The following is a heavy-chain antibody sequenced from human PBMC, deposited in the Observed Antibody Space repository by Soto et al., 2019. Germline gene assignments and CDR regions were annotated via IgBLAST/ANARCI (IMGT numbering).Heavy chain of an antibody. D-gene: IGHD3-16*01. CDR3: ARRLGSICVWFDP. J-gene: IGHJ5*02. CDR1: GLTFSSYG. Sequence: GGALRLSSAASGLTFSSYGMQWVRQAPGKGLEWVAVIWYDGSNKYYADSVKGRVTISRDNSKNTLYLQMNSLRAEDTAVYYCARRLGSICVWFDPCGQGTLVTVSS. CDR2: IWYDGSNK. V-gene: IGHV3-33*01.